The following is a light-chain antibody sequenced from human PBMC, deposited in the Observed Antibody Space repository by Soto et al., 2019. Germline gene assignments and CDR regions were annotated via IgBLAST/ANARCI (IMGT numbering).Light chain of an antibody. V-gene: IGKV1-9*01. CDR3: QQYHLYWT. J-gene: IGKJ1*01. CDR1: QGISSY. Sequence: IQLTQSPSSLSASVGDRVTITCRASQGISSYLAWYQQKPGKAPKLLIYAASTLQSGVPSRFSGSGSGAEFTLTIDNLQPEDFATYYCQQYHLYWTFGPGTKVEI. CDR2: AAS.